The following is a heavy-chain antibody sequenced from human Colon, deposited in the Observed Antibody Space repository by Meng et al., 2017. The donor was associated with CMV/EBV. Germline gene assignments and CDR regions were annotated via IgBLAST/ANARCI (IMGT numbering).Heavy chain of an antibody. J-gene: IGHJ4*02. V-gene: IGHV3-9*01. D-gene: IGHD2-2*01. CDR1: GFTFDDYA. CDR3: ARDVGGFCRSTTCHPRNDY. CDR2: ITWNSGRT. Sequence: SLKISCAASGFTFDDYAMHWVRQAPGKGLEWVSSITWNSGRTGYVDSVEGRFTISRDNAKNSLYLQMNGLTAEDTAVYYCARDVGGFCRSTTCHPRNDYWGQGTLVTVSS.